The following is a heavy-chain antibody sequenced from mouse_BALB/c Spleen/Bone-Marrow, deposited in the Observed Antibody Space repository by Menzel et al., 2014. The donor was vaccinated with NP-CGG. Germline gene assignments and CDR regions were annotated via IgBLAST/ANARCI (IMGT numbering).Heavy chain of an antibody. CDR2: ISGGGNS. CDR3: ARARGVTTATPYYFDY. V-gene: IGHV5-6-5*01. CDR1: GFSFSSYA. Sequence: EVHLVESGGGLVKPGGSLKLSCAASGFSFSSYAVSWVRQTPEERLEWVASISGGGNSYHSDNMKGRFTISRDNARNILYLQMSSLRPEDTAMYYCARARGVTTATPYYFDYWGQGTALTVSS. D-gene: IGHD1-2*01. J-gene: IGHJ2*01.